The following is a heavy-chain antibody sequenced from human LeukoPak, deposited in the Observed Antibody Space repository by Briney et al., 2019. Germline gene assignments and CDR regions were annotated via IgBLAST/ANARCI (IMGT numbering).Heavy chain of an antibody. CDR2: ISGSGGST. Sequence: AGGSLRLSCAASGFTFSSYAMSWVRQAPGKGLEWVSAISGSGGSTYYADSVKGRFTISRDNSKNTLYLQMNSLRAEDTAVYYCAKDNKPTGIFDYWGQGTLVTVSS. J-gene: IGHJ4*02. D-gene: IGHD1/OR15-1a*01. V-gene: IGHV3-23*01. CDR3: AKDNKPTGIFDY. CDR1: GFTFSSYA.